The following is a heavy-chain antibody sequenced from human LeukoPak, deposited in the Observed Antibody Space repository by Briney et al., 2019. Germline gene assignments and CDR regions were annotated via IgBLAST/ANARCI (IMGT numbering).Heavy chain of an antibody. J-gene: IGHJ4*02. CDR2: ISYDGSNK. CDR3: ARSSGWWRFDY. D-gene: IGHD6-19*01. CDR1: GFTFSSYA. Sequence: GRSLRLSCAASGFTFSSYAMHWVRQAPGKGLEWVAVISYDGSNKYYADSVKGRFTISRDNSKNTVYLQMNSLRAEDTAVYYCARSSGWWRFDYWGQGTPVTVSS. V-gene: IGHV3-30*04.